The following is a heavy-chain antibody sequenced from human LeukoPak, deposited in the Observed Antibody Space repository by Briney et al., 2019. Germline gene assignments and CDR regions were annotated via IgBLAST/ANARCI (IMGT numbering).Heavy chain of an antibody. D-gene: IGHD6-19*01. Sequence: GGSLRLSCAASGFIVSSSYMSWVRQAPGRGLEWVSVLHTGGRTFYADSVMGRFTISTDNSKNTLFLQMNSLRAEDTAVYYCARDPSGNLYFDYWGQGALVTVSS. CDR1: GFIVSSSY. CDR2: LHTGGRT. V-gene: IGHV3-53*01. J-gene: IGHJ4*02. CDR3: ARDPSGNLYFDY.